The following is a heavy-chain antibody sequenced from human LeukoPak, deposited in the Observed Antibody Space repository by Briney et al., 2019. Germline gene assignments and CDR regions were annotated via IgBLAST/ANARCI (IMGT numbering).Heavy chain of an antibody. V-gene: IGHV3-74*01. Sequence: GGSLRLSCAASGLTFRDYWMHWVRQAPGKGLVWVSRLHSDGSNTTYADSVKGRFTISRDNAKNTLYLQMNSLRAEDTAVYYCARLSGYSSIDYWGQGALVTVFS. CDR3: ARLSGYSSIDY. D-gene: IGHD6-13*01. J-gene: IGHJ4*02. CDR1: GLTFRDYW. CDR2: LHSDGSNT.